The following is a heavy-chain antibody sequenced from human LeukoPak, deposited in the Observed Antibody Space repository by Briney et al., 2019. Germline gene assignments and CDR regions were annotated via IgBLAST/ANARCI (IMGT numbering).Heavy chain of an antibody. D-gene: IGHD3-9*01. CDR3: ARGYFDWFHRS. J-gene: IGHJ1*01. Sequence: GASVKVSCKASGGTFSSYAISWARQAPGQGLEWMGGIIPIFGTANYAQKFQGRVTITADESTSTAYMELSSLRSEDTAVYYCARGYFDWFHRSWGQGTLVTVSS. CDR2: IIPIFGTA. CDR1: GGTFSSYA. V-gene: IGHV1-69*13.